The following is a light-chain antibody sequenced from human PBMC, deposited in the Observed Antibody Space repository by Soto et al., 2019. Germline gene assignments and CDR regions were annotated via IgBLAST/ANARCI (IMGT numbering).Light chain of an antibody. Sequence: EIVLTQSPGTLSLSPGERATLSCRTSQSVSTNFLGWYQQKPGQAPRLLISGTSNRATGIPDRFSGSGSGTDFTLTISRLEPEDFPVYYCQQYGTSPWTFGQGTKVDIK. CDR1: QSVSTNF. CDR2: GTS. J-gene: IGKJ1*01. V-gene: IGKV3-20*01. CDR3: QQYGTSPWT.